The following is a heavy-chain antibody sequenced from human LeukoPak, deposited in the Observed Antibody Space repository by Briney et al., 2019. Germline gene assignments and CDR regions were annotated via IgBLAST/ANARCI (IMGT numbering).Heavy chain of an antibody. D-gene: IGHD2-15*01. J-gene: IGHJ4*02. Sequence: SETLSLTCTVSGYSISSGYYWGWIRQPPGKGLEWIGSIYHSGSTYYNPSLKSRVTISVDKSKNQFSLKLSSVTAADTAVYYCASMVAASFDYWGQGTLVTVSS. CDR2: IYHSGST. CDR3: ASMVAASFDY. V-gene: IGHV4-38-2*02. CDR1: GYSISSGYY.